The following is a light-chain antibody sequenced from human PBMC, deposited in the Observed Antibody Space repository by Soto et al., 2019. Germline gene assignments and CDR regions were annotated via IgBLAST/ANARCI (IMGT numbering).Light chain of an antibody. Sequence: EIVLTQSPGTLSLSPGERATLSCRASQSVPKDYLAWYQHKPGQAPRLLIHDASSRATGIPDRFSGSGSGTDFTLSISRLEPEDFAGDYCQQCSLSPLTFGGGTKVEIK. CDR2: DAS. CDR3: QQCSLSPLT. CDR1: QSVPKDY. J-gene: IGKJ4*01. V-gene: IGKV3-20*01.